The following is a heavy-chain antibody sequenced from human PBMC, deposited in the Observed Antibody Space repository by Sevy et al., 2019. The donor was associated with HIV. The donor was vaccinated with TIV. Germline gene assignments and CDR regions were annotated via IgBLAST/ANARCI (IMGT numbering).Heavy chain of an antibody. V-gene: IGHV3-23*01. Sequence: GGSLRRSCAVSGFNFNIYSMSWVRQAPGKGLEWVSTLSFGCVKINYADSVKGRFIISRDDSKNTLYLQMNSLRAEDTAVYFCAREGCTRPHDYWGQGTLVTVSS. D-gene: IGHD2-8*01. CDR1: GFNFNIYS. CDR3: AREGCTRPHDY. CDR2: LSFGCVKI. J-gene: IGHJ4*02.